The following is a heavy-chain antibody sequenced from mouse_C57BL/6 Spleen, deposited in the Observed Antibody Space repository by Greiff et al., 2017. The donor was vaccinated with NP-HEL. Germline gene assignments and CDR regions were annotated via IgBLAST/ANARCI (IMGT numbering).Heavy chain of an antibody. CDR2: ISSGSSTI. V-gene: IGHV5-17*01. Sequence: EVKLMESGGGLVKPGGSLKLSCAASGFTFSDYGMHWVRQAPETGLEWVAYISSGSSTIYYADTVKGRFTISRDNAKNTLFLQMTSLRSEDTAMYYCARATTVVNYFDYWGQGTTLTVSS. D-gene: IGHD1-1*01. J-gene: IGHJ2*01. CDR3: ARATTVVNYFDY. CDR1: GFTFSDYG.